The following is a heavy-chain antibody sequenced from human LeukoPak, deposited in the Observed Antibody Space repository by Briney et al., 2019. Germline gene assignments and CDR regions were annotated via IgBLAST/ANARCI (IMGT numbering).Heavy chain of an antibody. D-gene: IGHD6-13*01. CDR1: GGSISSSSYY. J-gene: IGHJ5*02. CDR3: ARLGWQQEAPQPYNWFDP. Sequence: SETLSLTCTVSGGSISSSSYYWGWSRQPPGKGLEWIGSIYYSGSTYYNPSLKSRVTISVDTSKNQFSLKLSSVTAADTAVYYCARLGWQQEAPQPYNWFDPWGQGTLVTVSS. CDR2: IYYSGST. V-gene: IGHV4-39*01.